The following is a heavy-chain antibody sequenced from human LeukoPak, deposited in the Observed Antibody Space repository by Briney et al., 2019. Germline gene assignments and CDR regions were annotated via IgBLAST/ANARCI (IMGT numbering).Heavy chain of an antibody. CDR2: ISGGSNT. Sequence: PGGSLRLSCAASGFTFSSYDMSWVRQAPGKGLEWVSGISGGSNTFYSDSVKGRFTISRDNAKNSLYLQMNSLRAEDTAVYYCAELGITMIGGVWGKGTTVTISS. V-gene: IGHV3-69-1*02. D-gene: IGHD3-10*02. J-gene: IGHJ6*04. CDR1: GFTFSSYD. CDR3: AELGITMIGGV.